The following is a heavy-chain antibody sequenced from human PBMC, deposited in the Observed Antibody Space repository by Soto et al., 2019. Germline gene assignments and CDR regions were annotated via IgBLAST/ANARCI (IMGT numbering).Heavy chain of an antibody. CDR1: GYTFTGYY. CDR3: ARSYGGNSNYYYYYGMDV. D-gene: IGHD4-17*01. Sequence: ASVKVSCKASGYTFTGYYMHWVRQAPGQGLEWMGWINPNSGGTNYAQKFQGRVTMTRDTSISTAYMELSRLRSDDTAVYYCARSYGGNSNYYYYYGMDVWGQGTRSPSP. J-gene: IGHJ6*02. V-gene: IGHV1-2*02. CDR2: INPNSGGT.